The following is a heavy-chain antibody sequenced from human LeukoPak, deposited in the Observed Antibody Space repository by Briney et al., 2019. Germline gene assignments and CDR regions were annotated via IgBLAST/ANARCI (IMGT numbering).Heavy chain of an antibody. CDR3: ARDGAVARPSLFDY. J-gene: IGHJ4*02. CDR2: INPNSGGT. CDR1: VYTFTNYY. D-gene: IGHD6-19*01. V-gene: IGHV1-2*04. Sequence: SSVNVSCKASVYTFTNYYMHWVRQAPGQGLEWMGWINPNSGGTNYAQKFQGWVTMTGDTSLSTAYMELNRLKSDDTAVYYCARDGAVARPSLFDYWGQGTLVTISS.